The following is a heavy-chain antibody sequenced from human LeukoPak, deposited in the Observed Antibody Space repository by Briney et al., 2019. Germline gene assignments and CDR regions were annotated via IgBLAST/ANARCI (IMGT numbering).Heavy chain of an antibody. CDR3: TRHFGNGGFDY. J-gene: IGHJ4*02. Sequence: PGGSLKLSCAASGFTFSGSAMHWVRQASGKGLEWVGRIRSKANSYATAYAASVKGRFTISRDDSKNTAYLQMNSLKTEDTAVYYCTRHFGNGGFDYWGQGTLVTVSS. V-gene: IGHV3-73*01. CDR1: GFTFSGSA. CDR2: IRSKANSYAT. D-gene: IGHD3-10*01.